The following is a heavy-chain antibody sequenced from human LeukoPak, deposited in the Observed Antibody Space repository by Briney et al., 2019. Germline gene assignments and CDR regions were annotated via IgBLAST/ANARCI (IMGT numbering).Heavy chain of an antibody. CDR1: GGSISSNN. J-gene: IGHJ5*02. V-gene: IGHV4-59*01. CDR2: IYYRGST. Sequence: SETLSLTCTVSGGSISSNNWSWIRQPPGKGLEWIGYIYYRGSTNYNASLKSRVTISLDTSKNQFSLKLSSMTAADTAVYYCARGILFDPWGQGTLVTVSS. CDR3: ARGILFDP.